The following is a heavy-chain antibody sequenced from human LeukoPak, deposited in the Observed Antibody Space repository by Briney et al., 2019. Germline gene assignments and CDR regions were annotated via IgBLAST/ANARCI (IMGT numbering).Heavy chain of an antibody. D-gene: IGHD3-3*01. CDR1: GLIFDEYA. J-gene: IGHJ4*02. Sequence: QAGGSLRLSCAASGLIFDEYAMHWVRQAPGKGLEWVSGISWNSADIAYADSVKGRFTISRDNAKNSLYLQMNSLRAEDTAVYYCANVDFWSGHPLDYWGQGTLVTVSS. CDR3: ANVDFWSGHPLDY. V-gene: IGHV3-9*01. CDR2: ISWNSADI.